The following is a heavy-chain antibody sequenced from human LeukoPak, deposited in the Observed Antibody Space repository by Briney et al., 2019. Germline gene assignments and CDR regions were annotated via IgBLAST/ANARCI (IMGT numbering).Heavy chain of an antibody. CDR2: IKQDGSEK. J-gene: IGHJ6*03. Sequence: GGSLRLSCAASGFTFSSYWMSWVRQAPGKGLEWVANIKQDGSEKYYVDSVKSRFTISRDNAKNSLYLQMNSLRAEDTAVYYCARSSGWYHRGPDYYYYYMDVWGKGTTVTVS. CDR3: ARSSGWYHRGPDYYYYYMDV. D-gene: IGHD6-19*01. CDR1: GFTFSSYW. V-gene: IGHV3-7*01.